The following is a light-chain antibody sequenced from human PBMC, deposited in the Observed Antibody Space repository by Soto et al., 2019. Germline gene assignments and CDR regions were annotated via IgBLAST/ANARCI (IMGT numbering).Light chain of an antibody. J-gene: IGKJ1*01. CDR2: GAS. CDR3: HQYGDRMT. V-gene: IGKV3-20*01. Sequence: EIVLTQSPGTLSLSPGERATRSCRASQSVAGSYLAWYQQKPGQAPRLLIYGASSRATGIPDRFSGSGSGTDFTLTISRLEPEDFAVYSCHQYGDRMTFGQGNKVEIQ. CDR1: QSVAGSY.